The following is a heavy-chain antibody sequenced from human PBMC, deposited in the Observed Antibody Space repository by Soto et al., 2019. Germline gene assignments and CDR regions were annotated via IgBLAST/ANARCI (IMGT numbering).Heavy chain of an antibody. CDR3: ARSLGWRDAFDI. D-gene: IGHD6-19*01. V-gene: IGHV3-7*01. Sequence: GGALRLYCAASGFTFSTCWMTWVRQAPGKGLEWVANIKEDGSYEYYVDSVKGRFTISRDNAKNSLYLQMNSLRAEDTAVYYCARSLGWRDAFDIWGQGTMVTVSS. CDR1: GFTFSTCW. CDR2: IKEDGSYE. J-gene: IGHJ3*02.